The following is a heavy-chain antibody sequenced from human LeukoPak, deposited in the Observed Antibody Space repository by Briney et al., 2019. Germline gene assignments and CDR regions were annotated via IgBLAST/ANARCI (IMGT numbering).Heavy chain of an antibody. J-gene: IGHJ6*02. CDR2: IWYDGSNK. V-gene: IGHV3-33*01. D-gene: IGHD2-15*01. CDR3: VRDPSCSGGGCYYYYGMDV. CDR1: GFTFNTYA. Sequence: GGSLRLSCAVSGFTFNTYAIHWVRQAPGKGLEWVAVIWYDGSNKYYADSVRGRFTISRDNSKNTLYLQMNSLRADDTAIYYCVRDPSCSGGGCYYYYGMDVWGQGTTVTVSS.